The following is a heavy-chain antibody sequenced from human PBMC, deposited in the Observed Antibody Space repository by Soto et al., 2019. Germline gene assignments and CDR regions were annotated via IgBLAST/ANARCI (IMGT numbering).Heavy chain of an antibody. CDR2: INPETGST. Sequence: QVQLVQSGADVKTPGASVRVSCKASGYTFTGYYVHWVREAPGQGLEWMGWINPETGSTSYAQKFQGRVTLSRDTSINTAYLELSRLRFDDAAVYFCARERYQVISDGMDVWGQGTTVTVSS. V-gene: IGHV1-2*02. J-gene: IGHJ6*02. D-gene: IGHD2-2*01. CDR1: GYTFTGYY. CDR3: ARERYQVISDGMDV.